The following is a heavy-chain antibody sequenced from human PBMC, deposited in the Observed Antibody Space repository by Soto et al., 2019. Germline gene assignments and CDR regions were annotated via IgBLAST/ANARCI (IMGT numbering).Heavy chain of an antibody. CDR1: GFTFNTYG. D-gene: IGHD3-22*01. J-gene: IGHJ6*02. CDR2: ISGYNGNT. V-gene: IGHV1-18*04. CDR3: ARDREYYYDTSGTYHYHYALDV. Sequence: QVQLVESGAEVKKPGASVQVSCKASGFTFNTYGISWVRQAPGQGLEWMGWISGYNGNTHYAQNLQGRVTMTTDTPTNTAYMELRSLRSDDTAVYYCARDREYYYDTSGTYHYHYALDVWGQGTTVTVSS.